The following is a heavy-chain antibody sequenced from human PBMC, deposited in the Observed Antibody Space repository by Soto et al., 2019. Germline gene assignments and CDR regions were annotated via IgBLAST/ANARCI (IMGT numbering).Heavy chain of an antibody. J-gene: IGHJ5*02. D-gene: IGHD3-10*01. CDR3: ARSVVRGSPDGWFDP. CDR1: GYTFTSYG. CDR2: ISAYNGNT. Sequence: GASVKVSCKASGYTFTSYGISWVRQAPGQGLEWMGWISAYNGNTNYAQKLQGRVTMTTDTSTSTAYMELRSLRSDDTAVYYCARSVVRGSPDGWFDPWGQGTLVTVSS. V-gene: IGHV1-18*01.